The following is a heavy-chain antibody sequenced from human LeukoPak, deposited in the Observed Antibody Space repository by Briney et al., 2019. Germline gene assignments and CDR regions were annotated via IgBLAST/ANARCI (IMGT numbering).Heavy chain of an antibody. V-gene: IGHV3-7*01. CDR2: IQQHGSET. CDR1: GFTFSNYW. Sequence: GGSLRLSCEGSGFTFSNYWMSWVRQAPGKGLEWVANIQQHGSETYYGDSVKGRFTISRDNAKNSLYLQMNSLRAEDTAVYYCARMGGESGRNWFDPWGQGALVTVSS. CDR3: ARMGGESGRNWFDP. J-gene: IGHJ5*02. D-gene: IGHD3-16*01.